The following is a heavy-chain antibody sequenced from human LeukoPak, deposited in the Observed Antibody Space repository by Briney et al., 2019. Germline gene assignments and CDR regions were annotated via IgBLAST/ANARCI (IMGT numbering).Heavy chain of an antibody. V-gene: IGHV3-23*01. CDR3: VKESRWRGSDY. CDR2: LSGSGVST. D-gene: IGHD2-15*01. CDR1: GSTFSDYY. Sequence: GGSLRLSCAASGSTFSDYYMSWIRQAPGKGLEWVSALSGSGVSTYYADSVEGRFTISRDNSKNTLYLQMNSLRADDTAVYYCVKESRWRGSDYWGQGTLVTVSS. J-gene: IGHJ4*02.